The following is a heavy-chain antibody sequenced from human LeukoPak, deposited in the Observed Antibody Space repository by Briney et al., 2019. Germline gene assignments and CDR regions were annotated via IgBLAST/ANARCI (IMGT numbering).Heavy chain of an antibody. CDR1: GGSFSGYY. CDR2: INHSGST. CDR3: ARERRGEFDN. V-gene: IGHV4-34*01. D-gene: IGHD3-10*01. Sequence: SETLSLTCAVYGGSFSGYYWSWIRQPPGKGLEWIGEINHSGSTNYNPSLKSRVTISVDTSRNHFSLKLSSVTAADTAAYYCARERRGEFDNWGQGTLVTVSS. J-gene: IGHJ4*02.